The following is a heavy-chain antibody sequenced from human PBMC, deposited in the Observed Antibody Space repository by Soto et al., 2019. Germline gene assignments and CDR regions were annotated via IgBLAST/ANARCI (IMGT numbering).Heavy chain of an antibody. V-gene: IGHV3-49*03. Sequence: GGSLRLSCTASGFTFGDYAMSWFRQAPGKGLEWVGFIRSKAYGGTTEYAASVKGRFTISRDDSKSIAYLQMNSLKTEDTAVYYCTRGGPDYGDLYFDYWGQGTLVTVSS. CDR3: TRGGPDYGDLYFDY. CDR2: IRSKAYGGTT. D-gene: IGHD4-17*01. CDR1: GFTFGDYA. J-gene: IGHJ4*02.